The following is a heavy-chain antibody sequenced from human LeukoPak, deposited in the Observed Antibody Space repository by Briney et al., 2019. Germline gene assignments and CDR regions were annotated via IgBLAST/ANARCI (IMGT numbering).Heavy chain of an antibody. CDR3: ARALSEWRQSDY. CDR2: ISDNGGST. D-gene: IGHD5-24*01. CDR1: GFTFNIYT. J-gene: IGHJ4*02. Sequence: GGSLRLSCAASGFTFNIYTMSWVRQAPGKGLEWVSIISDNGGSTYYADSVKGRFTISRDNSKNTLYLQMNSLRQEDTAVYYCARALSEWRQSDYWGQGTLVTVSS. V-gene: IGHV3-23*01.